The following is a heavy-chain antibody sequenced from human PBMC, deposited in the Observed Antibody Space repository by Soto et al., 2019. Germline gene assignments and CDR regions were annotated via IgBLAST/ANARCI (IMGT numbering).Heavy chain of an antibody. CDR1: GFTFSRSD. CDR3: SRHGEGQSKVFHRMDV. J-gene: IGHJ6*02. V-gene: IGHV3-73*01. Sequence: GGSLRLSCSASGFTFSRSDLHWVRQAPGKGLEWVGRVRSKIHNYATSFADSVRGRVTISRNDSDNTVSLEMSGLKSEDTALYSFSRHGEGQSKVFHRMDVWGHGTPVTVSS. D-gene: IGHD3-3*01. CDR2: VRSKIHNYAT.